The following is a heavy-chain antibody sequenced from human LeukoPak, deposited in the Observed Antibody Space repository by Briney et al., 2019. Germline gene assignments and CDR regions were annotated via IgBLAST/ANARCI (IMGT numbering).Heavy chain of an antibody. V-gene: IGHV1-24*01. D-gene: IGHD5-24*01. J-gene: IGHJ4*02. Sequence: WASVKVSCKVSGYTLTELSMHWVRQAPGKGLEWMGGFDPEDGETIYAQKFQGRVTMTEDTSTDTAYMELSSLRSEDTAVYYCATLGPNRWLQLFDYWGQGTLVTVSS. CDR2: FDPEDGET. CDR1: GYTLTELS. CDR3: ATLGPNRWLQLFDY.